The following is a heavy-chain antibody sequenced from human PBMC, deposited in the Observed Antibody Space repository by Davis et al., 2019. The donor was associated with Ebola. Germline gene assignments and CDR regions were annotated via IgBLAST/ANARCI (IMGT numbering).Heavy chain of an antibody. CDR2: FDPEDGET. CDR3: ARDRPVVVPAAYGVYYYGMDV. J-gene: IGHJ6*04. D-gene: IGHD2-2*01. CDR1: GYTLTELS. V-gene: IGHV1-24*01. Sequence: AASVTVSCQVSGYTLTELSMHWVRQAPGKALEWMGGFDPEDGETIYAQKFQGRVTMTEDTSTSTAYMELRSLRSEDTAVYYCARDRPVVVPAAYGVYYYGMDVWGKGTTVTVSS.